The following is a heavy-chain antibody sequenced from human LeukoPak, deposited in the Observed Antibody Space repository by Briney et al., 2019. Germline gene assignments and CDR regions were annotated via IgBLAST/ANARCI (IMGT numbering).Heavy chain of an antibody. CDR3: ARGGPYWYFDL. CDR1: GGSISSSSYY. Sequence: KTSETLSLTCTVSGGSISSSSYYWSWIRQPPGKGLEWIGYIYYSGSTYYNPSLKSRVTISVDTSKNQFSLKLSSVTAADTAVYYCARGGPYWYFDLWGRGTLVTVSS. CDR2: IYYSGST. V-gene: IGHV4-30-4*01. J-gene: IGHJ2*01.